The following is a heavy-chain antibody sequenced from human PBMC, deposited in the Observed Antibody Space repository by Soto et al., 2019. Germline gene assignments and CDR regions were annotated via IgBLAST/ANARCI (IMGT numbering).Heavy chain of an antibody. CDR3: ARGFCRNWNDEFVY. V-gene: IGHV1-3*01. J-gene: IGHJ4*02. D-gene: IGHD1-1*01. Sequence: ASVKVSCKASGYPFTSYAMHWVRQAPGQRLEWMGWINAGNGNTKYSQKFQGRVTITRDTSASTAYMELSSLRSEDTAVYYCARGFCRNWNDEFVYWGQGTLVTVSS. CDR1: GYPFTSYA. CDR2: INAGNGNT.